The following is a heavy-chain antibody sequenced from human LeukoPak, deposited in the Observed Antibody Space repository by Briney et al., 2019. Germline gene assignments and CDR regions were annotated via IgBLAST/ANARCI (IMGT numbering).Heavy chain of an antibody. J-gene: IGHJ6*03. D-gene: IGHD2-21*02. CDR2: ISYDGSNK. V-gene: IGHV3-30*03. CDR1: GFTFSSYG. CDR3: ARGTLVPVTAIPPYYYYYMDV. Sequence: GGSLRLSCAASGFTFSSYGMHWVRQAPGKGLEWVAVISYDGSNKYYADSVKGRFTISRDNSKNTLYLQMNSLRAEDTAVYYCARGTLVPVTAIPPYYYYYMDVWGKGTTVTISS.